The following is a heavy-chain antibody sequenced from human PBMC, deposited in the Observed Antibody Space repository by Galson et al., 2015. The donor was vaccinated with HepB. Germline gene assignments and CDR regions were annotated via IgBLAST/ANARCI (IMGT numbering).Heavy chain of an antibody. Sequence: SLGLSCAASAFTVSGDGMSWVRHAPGRGLEWVSLFRSGGEIYYADSVKGRITVARDTSKNTLYLQMINLRAEDTAVYFCTINRGDWWGQGTLVTVSS. V-gene: IGHV3-23*01. D-gene: IGHD3-10*01. CDR2: LFRSGGEI. J-gene: IGHJ4*02. CDR1: AFTVSGDG. CDR3: TINRGDW.